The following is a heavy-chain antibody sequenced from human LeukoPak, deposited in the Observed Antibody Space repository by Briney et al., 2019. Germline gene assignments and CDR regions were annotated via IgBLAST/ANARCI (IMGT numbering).Heavy chain of an antibody. CDR2: IDWDDDK. J-gene: IGHJ4*02. V-gene: IGHV2-70*11. CDR1: GFSLSTSGMC. D-gene: IGHD1-26*01. CDR3: ARMRSGSYYTYYFDY. Sequence: ESGPTLVNPTQTLTLTCTFSGFSLSTSGMCVSWIRQPPGKALEWLARIDWDDDKYYSTSLKTRLTISKDTSKNQVVLTMTNMDPVDTATYYCARMRSGSYYTYYFDYWGQGTLVTVSS.